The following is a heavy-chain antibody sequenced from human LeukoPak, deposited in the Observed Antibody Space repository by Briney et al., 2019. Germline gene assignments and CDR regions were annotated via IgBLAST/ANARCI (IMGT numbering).Heavy chain of an antibody. J-gene: IGHJ4*02. D-gene: IGHD3-22*01. CDR2: ISGSGDKT. V-gene: IGHV3-23*01. CDR3: AKTNGYYDL. Sequence: GGSLRLSCAASGCTFSSNGMSWVRKAPGKGLEWVSSISGSGDKTYYADSVKGRFTISRDNSKSTMYLQMNSLRAEDTAVYHCAKTNGYYDLWGQGTLVIISS. CDR1: GCTFSSNG.